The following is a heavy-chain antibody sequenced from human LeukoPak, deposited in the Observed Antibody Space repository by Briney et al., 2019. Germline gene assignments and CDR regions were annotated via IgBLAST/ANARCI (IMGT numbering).Heavy chain of an antibody. CDR2: ISGSGGST. CDR3: AKAPTYYYDSSGYFFDY. CDR1: GFTFSSYA. J-gene: IGHJ4*02. Sequence: GGSLRLTCAASGFTFSSYAMSWVGQAPGKGLEWVSAISGSGGSTYYADSVKGRFTISRDNSKNTLYLQMNSLRAEDTAVYYCAKAPTYYYDSSGYFFDYWGQGTLVTVSS. D-gene: IGHD3-22*01. V-gene: IGHV3-23*01.